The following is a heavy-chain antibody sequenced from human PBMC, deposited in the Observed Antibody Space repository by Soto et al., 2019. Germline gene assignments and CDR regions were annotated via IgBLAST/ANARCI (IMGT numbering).Heavy chain of an antibody. CDR3: VRDGCGLIPAAIGGVEGLDV. CDR1: GFPFSDYY. CDR2: ISGSGTYT. Sequence: PGGPLRLSCAVSGFPFSDYYISWIRKAPGKGLEWVAYISGSGTYTNYAASVKGRFTISRDYAKNSLYSQLNSLIDEDTAVYYWVRDGCGLIPAAIGGVEGLDVWGQGTTVTVSS. J-gene: IGHJ6*02. D-gene: IGHD2-2*01. V-gene: IGHV3-11*06.